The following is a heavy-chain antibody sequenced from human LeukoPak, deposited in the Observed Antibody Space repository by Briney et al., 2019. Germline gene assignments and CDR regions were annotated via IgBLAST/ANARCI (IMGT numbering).Heavy chain of an antibody. CDR3: ARHGYSSSWFDY. CDR2: IYYSRGT. CDR1: GGSITTYY. V-gene: IGHV4-59*08. D-gene: IGHD6-13*01. J-gene: IGHJ4*02. Sequence: KPSETLSLTCTVSGGSITTYYWSWIRQPPGKGLEWIGYIYYSRGTVYSPSLKSRVTISIDTSKNQLSLEVNSVTAADTAVYYCARHGYSSSWFDYWGQGTLVTVSS.